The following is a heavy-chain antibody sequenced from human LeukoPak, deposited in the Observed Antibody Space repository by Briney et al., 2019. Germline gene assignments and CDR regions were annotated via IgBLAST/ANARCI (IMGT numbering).Heavy chain of an antibody. Sequence: GGSLRLSCAASGFTFSSYSMNWVRQAPGKGLEWVSSISSSSSYIYYADSVKGRFTISRDNAKNSLYLQMNSLRAEDTAVYYCARDGSTEGAYYYYYMDVWGKGTTVTVSS. V-gene: IGHV3-21*01. CDR1: GFTFSSYS. CDR3: ARDGSTEGAYYYYYMDV. CDR2: ISSSSSYI. D-gene: IGHD2-2*03. J-gene: IGHJ6*03.